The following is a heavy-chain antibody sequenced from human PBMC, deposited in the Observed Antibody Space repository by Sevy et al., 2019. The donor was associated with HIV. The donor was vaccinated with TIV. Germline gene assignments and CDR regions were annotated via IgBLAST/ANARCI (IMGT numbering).Heavy chain of an antibody. J-gene: IGHJ4*01. CDR1: GFTFISYT. CDR2: ISAGGGST. Sequence: GGSLRLSCAASGFTFISYTMSWVRQAPGKGLEWVSSISAGGGSTYYADSVKGRFTISRDNSRSTVSLQMNSLRPADTAIYYCAKEHISGYDWGHGTLVTVSS. CDR3: AKEHISGYD. V-gene: IGHV3-23*01. D-gene: IGHD5-12*01.